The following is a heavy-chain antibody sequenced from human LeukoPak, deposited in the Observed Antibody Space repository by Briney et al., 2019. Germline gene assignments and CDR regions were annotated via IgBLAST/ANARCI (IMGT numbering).Heavy chain of an antibody. CDR3: ARARGGNHYYDSSGYFDY. Sequence: SVKVSCKASGGTFSSYAISWVRQAPGQGLEWMGEIIPIFGTANYAQKFQGRVTITTDESTSTAYMELSSLRSEDTAVYYCARARGGNHYYDSSGYFDYWGQGTLVTVSS. V-gene: IGHV1-69*05. CDR1: GGTFSSYA. J-gene: IGHJ4*02. D-gene: IGHD3-22*01. CDR2: IIPIFGTA.